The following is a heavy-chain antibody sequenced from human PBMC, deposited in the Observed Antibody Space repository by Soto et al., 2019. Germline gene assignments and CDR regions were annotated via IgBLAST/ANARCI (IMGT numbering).Heavy chain of an antibody. CDR2: IYATGNT. CDR1: GGSVSSSFY. V-gene: IGHV4-39*01. Sequence: QLQLQESGPGLVEPSETLSLSYTVSGGSVSSSFYWGGIRQPPGKGPESIGSIYATGNTYYNPSLKGRVTLSANTSKNQCSLNLISVTAADTAVYYCRSSSRYSTDVWGQGAAVTVSS. J-gene: IGHJ6*02. CDR3: RSSSRYSTDV. D-gene: IGHD6-13*01.